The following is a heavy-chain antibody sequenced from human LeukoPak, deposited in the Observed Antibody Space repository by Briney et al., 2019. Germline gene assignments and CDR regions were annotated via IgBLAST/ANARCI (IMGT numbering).Heavy chain of an antibody. V-gene: IGHV4-59*08. CDR1: GGSISSYY. CDR2: IYYSGST. CDR3: ARLSLRYQLLEEDTATMYYFDY. J-gene: IGHJ4*02. D-gene: IGHD2-2*01. Sequence: PSETLSLTCTVSGGSISSYYWSWIRQPPGKGLEWIGYIYYSGSTNYNPSLKSRVTISVDTSKNQFSLKLSSVTAADTAVYYCARLSLRYQLLEEDTATMYYFDYWGQGTLVTVSS.